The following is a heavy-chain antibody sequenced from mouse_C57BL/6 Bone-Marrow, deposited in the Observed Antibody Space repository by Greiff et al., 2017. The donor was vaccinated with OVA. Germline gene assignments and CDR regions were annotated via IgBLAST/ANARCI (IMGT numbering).Heavy chain of an antibody. V-gene: IGHV1-74*01. Sequence: QVQLKQPGAELVKPGASVKVSCKASGYTFTSYWMHWVKQRPGQGLEWIGRIHPSDSDTNYNQKFKGKATLTVDKSSSTAYMQLSSLTSEDSAVYYCAIGLYYYGSSPPWGQGTLVTVSA. CDR2: IHPSDSDT. D-gene: IGHD1-1*01. J-gene: IGHJ3*01. CDR1: GYTFTSYW. CDR3: AIGLYYYGSSPP.